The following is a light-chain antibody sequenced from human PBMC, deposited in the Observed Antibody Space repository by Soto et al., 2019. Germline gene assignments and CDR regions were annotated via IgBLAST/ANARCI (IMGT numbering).Light chain of an antibody. CDR1: SSDVGGYNY. V-gene: IGLV2-14*01. CDR2: EVT. Sequence: QSVLTQPASVSGSPGQSITIPCTGTSSDVGGYNYVSWYQQHPGKVPKLVIYEVTNRPSGVSNRFSGSKSGNRASLTISGLRPEDEADYYCSSYTSTSTLVFGTGTKLTV. CDR3: SSYTSTSTLV. J-gene: IGLJ1*01.